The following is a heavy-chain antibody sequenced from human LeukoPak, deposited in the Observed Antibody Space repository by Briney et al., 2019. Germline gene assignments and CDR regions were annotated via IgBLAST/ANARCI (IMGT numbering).Heavy chain of an antibody. CDR3: ASTNRLDY. Sequence: GGSLRLSCAASGFTFGSYWMHWVRQAPGKGPVWVSRINSDGSSTSYADSVKGRFSISRDNAKNTLYLQMNSLRVEDTAAYYCASTNRLDYWGQGTLVTVSS. J-gene: IGHJ4*02. CDR2: INSDGSST. V-gene: IGHV3-74*01. D-gene: IGHD2/OR15-2a*01. CDR1: GFTFGSYW.